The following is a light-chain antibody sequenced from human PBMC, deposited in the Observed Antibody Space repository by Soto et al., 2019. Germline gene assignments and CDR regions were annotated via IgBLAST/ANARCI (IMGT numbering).Light chain of an antibody. Sequence: DIQMTQSPSTLSASVGDRVTITCRASQSISSWLAWYQQKPGKAPKLLIYKASSLESGVPSRLSGSGSGTDFTLTISSLQRDDFATYYCQQYNSYPYTFGQGTKREIK. J-gene: IGKJ2*01. CDR3: QQYNSYPYT. CDR1: QSISSW. V-gene: IGKV1-5*03. CDR2: KAS.